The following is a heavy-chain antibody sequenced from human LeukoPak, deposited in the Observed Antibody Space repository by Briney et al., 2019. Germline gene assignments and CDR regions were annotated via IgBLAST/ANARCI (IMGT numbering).Heavy chain of an antibody. Sequence: GRSLRLSCAAPGFTFSSYGMHWVRQAPGKGLEWVAVIWYDGSNKYYADSVKGRFTISRDNSKNTLYLQMNSLRAEDTAVYYCARNSRGAVAGTREPRNWFDPWGQGTLVTVSS. CDR3: ARNSRGAVAGTREPRNWFDP. CDR1: GFTFSSYG. CDR2: IWYDGSNK. V-gene: IGHV3-33*01. D-gene: IGHD6-19*01. J-gene: IGHJ5*02.